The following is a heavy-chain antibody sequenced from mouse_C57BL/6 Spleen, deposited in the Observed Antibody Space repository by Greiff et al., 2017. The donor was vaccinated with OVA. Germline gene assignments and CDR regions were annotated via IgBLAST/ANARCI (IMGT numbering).Heavy chain of an antibody. CDR1: GYTFTDYE. CDR2: IDPETGGT. CDR3: TRDAWFAY. J-gene: IGHJ3*01. Sequence: QVQLQQSGAELVRPGASVTLSCKASGYTFTDYEMHWVKQTPVHGLEWIGAIDPETGGTAYNQKFKGKAILTADKSTSTAYMELRSLTSEDSAVYDCTRDAWFAYWGQGTLVTVSA. V-gene: IGHV1-15*01.